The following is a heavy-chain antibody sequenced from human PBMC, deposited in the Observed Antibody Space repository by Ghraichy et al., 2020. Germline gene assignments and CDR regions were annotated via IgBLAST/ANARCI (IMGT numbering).Heavy chain of an antibody. CDR2: ISSISSFI. J-gene: IGHJ4*02. V-gene: IGHV3-21*01. Sequence: GGSLRLSCAASGFTFSSYSMNWVRQAPGKGLEWVSSISSISSFIYYEDSVKGRFTISRDNAKNSLYLQMNSLRAEDTAVYYCARGMDYDIFDYWGQGTLVTVSS. D-gene: IGHD3-9*01. CDR3: ARGMDYDIFDY. CDR1: GFTFSSYS.